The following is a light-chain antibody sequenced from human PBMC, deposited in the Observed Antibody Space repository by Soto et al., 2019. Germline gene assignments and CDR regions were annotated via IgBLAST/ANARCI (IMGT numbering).Light chain of an antibody. CDR2: SDT. CDR3: QVWDSGSAHVV. Sequence: SYELTQPPSVSVAPGKTASISCGGNNIGSKGVHWYQQKPGQAPVLVIYSDTDLPPVIPERFSGSNSANLATLTISRVEAGDDADHCGQVWDSGSAHVVFGGGSKLPVL. CDR1: NIGSKG. J-gene: IGLJ2*01. V-gene: IGLV3-21*04.